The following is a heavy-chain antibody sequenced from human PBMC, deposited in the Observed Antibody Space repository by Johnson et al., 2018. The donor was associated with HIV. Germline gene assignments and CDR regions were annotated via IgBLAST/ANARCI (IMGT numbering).Heavy chain of an antibody. D-gene: IGHD1-1*01. V-gene: IGHV3-15*01. Sequence: VQLVESGGGLVKPGGSLTLSCAASGFTFSNAWMNWVRQAPGKGLEWVGRIKSKTDGGTTDYAAPVKGRFTIARDDSKNTLYLQMNSLKTEDTAVYYCTTEYNWNDKGGAFDIWGQGTMVTVSS. CDR2: IKSKTDGGTT. CDR3: TTEYNWNDKGGAFDI. J-gene: IGHJ3*02. CDR1: GFTFSNAW.